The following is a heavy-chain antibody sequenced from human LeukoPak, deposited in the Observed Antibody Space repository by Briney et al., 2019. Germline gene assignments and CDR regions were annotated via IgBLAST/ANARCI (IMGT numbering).Heavy chain of an antibody. CDR3: ARDGGRIQLWHHDAFDM. Sequence: ASVKVSCKASGYTFTGYYMHWVRQAPGQGLEWMGWINPNSGGTNYAQKFQGRVTMTRDTSTSTDYMELSRLRSDDTAVYYCARDGGRIQLWHHDAFDMWGQGTMVTVSS. CDR2: INPNSGGT. J-gene: IGHJ3*02. V-gene: IGHV1-2*02. CDR1: GYTFTGYY. D-gene: IGHD5-18*01.